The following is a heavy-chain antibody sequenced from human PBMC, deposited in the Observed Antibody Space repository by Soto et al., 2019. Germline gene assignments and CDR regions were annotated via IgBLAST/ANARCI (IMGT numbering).Heavy chain of an antibody. Sequence: ASVKVSPMGSGYTFTIHDINWVRKSPRQGLEWMGWMNPNSGNTGYAQKFQGRVTMTRNTSISTAYMELSSLRSEDTAVYYCAREKYSSSASPDFDYWVQGTLVTVSS. CDR3: AREKYSSSASPDFDY. CDR2: MNPNSGNT. D-gene: IGHD6-6*01. CDR1: GYTFTIHD. V-gene: IGHV1-8*01. J-gene: IGHJ4*02.